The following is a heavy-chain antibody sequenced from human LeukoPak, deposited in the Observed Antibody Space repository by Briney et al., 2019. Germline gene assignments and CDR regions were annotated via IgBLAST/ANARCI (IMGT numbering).Heavy chain of an antibody. CDR1: GGSISSYY. Sequence: SETLSLTCTVSGGSISSYYWSWIRQPPGAGLEWIGYIYYSGSTNYNPSLKSRVTISVDTSKNQFSLKLSSVTAADTAVYYCARNAYYDFWSGPTHFDYWGQGTLVTVSS. V-gene: IGHV4-59*08. D-gene: IGHD3-3*01. CDR2: IYYSGST. J-gene: IGHJ4*02. CDR3: ARNAYYDFWSGPTHFDY.